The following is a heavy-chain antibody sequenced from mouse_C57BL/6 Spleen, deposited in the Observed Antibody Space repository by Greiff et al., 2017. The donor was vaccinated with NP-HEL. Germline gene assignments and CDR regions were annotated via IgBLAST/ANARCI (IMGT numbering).Heavy chain of an antibody. Sequence: EVQLQQSGPGMVKPSQSLSLTCTVTGYSITSGYDWHWIRHFPGNKLEWMGYISYSGSTNYNPSLKSRISITHDTSKNHFFLKLNSVTTEDTATYYCARDRGYDYDAWFAYWGQGTLVTVSA. V-gene: IGHV3-1*01. J-gene: IGHJ3*01. CDR2: ISYSGST. CDR1: GYSITSGYD. D-gene: IGHD2-4*01. CDR3: ARDRGYDYDAWFAY.